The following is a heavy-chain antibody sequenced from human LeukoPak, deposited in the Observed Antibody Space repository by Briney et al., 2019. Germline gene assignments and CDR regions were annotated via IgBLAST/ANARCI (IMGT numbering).Heavy chain of an antibody. V-gene: IGHV3-7*01. D-gene: IGHD6-19*01. CDR1: GFTFSSYW. J-gene: IGHJ4*02. CDR3: VKGGWLDY. CDR2: IEEDGSDK. Sequence: GGSLRLSCAASGFTFSSYWMSWVRQAPGKGLEWVANIEEDGSDKYYVDSVKGRFTISRDNGKNSLYLQMNSLRVEDTAVYYCVKGGWLDYWGQGTLVTVSS.